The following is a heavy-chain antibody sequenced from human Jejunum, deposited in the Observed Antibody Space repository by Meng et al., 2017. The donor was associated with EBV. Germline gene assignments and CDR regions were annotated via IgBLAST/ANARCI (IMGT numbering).Heavy chain of an antibody. CDR3: VRGGDYCLVY. D-gene: IGHD2-21*02. V-gene: IGHV4-4*02. J-gene: IGHJ4*02. CDR2: IYYSGST. Sequence: VPVQCAGPGWVKPSGAPSLLCAVSGDSIDSRNWWSWVRQSPERGLEWIGEIYYSGSTNYNPSLKSRVTILVDRSENHFSLHLSSVTAADTAVYYCVRGGDYCLVYWGQGTLVTVSS. CDR1: GDSIDSRNW.